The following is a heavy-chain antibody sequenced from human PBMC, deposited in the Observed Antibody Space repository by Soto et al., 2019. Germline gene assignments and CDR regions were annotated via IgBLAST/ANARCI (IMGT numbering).Heavy chain of an antibody. CDR3: AKDIAGGGNTFGY. V-gene: IGHV3-23*01. CDR1: GFTFSSYA. CDR2: ISGSGGST. Sequence: EVQLLESGGGLVQPGGSLRLSCAASGFTFSSYAMSWVRQAPGKGLESVSAISGSGGSTYYADSVKDRFSISRDNSKNTLYLQMNSLRAEDTAVYYCAKDIAGGGNTFGYWGQGTLVTVSS. J-gene: IGHJ4*02. D-gene: IGHD2-15*01.